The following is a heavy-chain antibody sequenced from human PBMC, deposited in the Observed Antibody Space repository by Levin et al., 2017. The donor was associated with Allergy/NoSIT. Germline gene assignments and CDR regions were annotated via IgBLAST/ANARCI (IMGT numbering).Heavy chain of an antibody. V-gene: IGHV1-8*01. D-gene: IGHD2-21*02. J-gene: IGHJ6*02. CDR2: MNPNSGNT. CDR1: GYTFTSYD. Sequence: ASVKVSCKASGYTFTSYDINWVRQATGQGLEWMGWMNPNSGNTGYAQKFQGRVTMTRNTSISTAYMELSSLRSEDTAVYYCARGPLVVTAIRGPIWPFDPYYYYYGMDVWGQGTTVTVSS. CDR3: ARGPLVVTAIRGPIWPFDPYYYYYGMDV.